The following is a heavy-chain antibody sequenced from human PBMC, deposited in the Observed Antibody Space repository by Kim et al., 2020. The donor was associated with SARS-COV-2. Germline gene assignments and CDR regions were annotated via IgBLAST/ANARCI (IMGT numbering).Heavy chain of an antibody. CDR1: GGSFSSVAYY. J-gene: IGHJ4*02. CDR3: ARDQGGRYVDY. CDR2: ISYSGSK. D-gene: IGHD1-1*01. V-gene: IGHV4-30-4*01. Sequence: SETLSLTCAVAGGSFSSVAYYWSWIRRPPGRGVEWIGYISYSGSKYFNPSLQSRVTMSVDTSKNQFSLDLSSVTAADTAVYFCARDQGGRYVDYWGQGA.